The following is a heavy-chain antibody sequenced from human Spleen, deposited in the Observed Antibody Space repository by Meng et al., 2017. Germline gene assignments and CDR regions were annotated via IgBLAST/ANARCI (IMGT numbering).Heavy chain of an antibody. D-gene: IGHD3-22*01. CDR2: ISGSGGGL. CDR1: GFTFSSYA. Sequence: GGSLRLSCAASGFTFSSYAMSWVRQAPGKGLEWVSGISGSGGGLQYADSVRGRFAISRDNSKNTLYLQMNSLRAEDTAVYYCAKEPYDTRGYYYDYWGQGTLVTVSS. V-gene: IGHV3-23*01. J-gene: IGHJ4*02. CDR3: AKEPYDTRGYYYDY.